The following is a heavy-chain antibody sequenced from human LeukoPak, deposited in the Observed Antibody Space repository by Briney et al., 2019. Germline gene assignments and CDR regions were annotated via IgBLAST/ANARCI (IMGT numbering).Heavy chain of an antibody. CDR1: GGSISSYY. V-gene: IGHV4-59*01. D-gene: IGHD6-13*01. Sequence: SETLSLTCTVSGGSISSYYWSWIRQPPGKGLEWIGYIYYSGSTNYNPSLKSRVTISVDTSKNQFSLKLSSVTAADTAVYYCARERTLGGEAGSSWYFDYWGQGTLVTVSS. CDR2: IYYSGST. CDR3: ARERTLGGEAGSSWYFDY. J-gene: IGHJ4*02.